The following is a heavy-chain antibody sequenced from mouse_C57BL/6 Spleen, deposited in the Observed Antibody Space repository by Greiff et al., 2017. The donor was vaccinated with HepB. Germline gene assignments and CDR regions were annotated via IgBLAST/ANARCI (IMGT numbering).Heavy chain of an antibody. CDR2: ISDGGSYT. CDR1: GFTFSSYA. J-gene: IGHJ1*03. Sequence: DVHLVESGGGLVKPGGSLKLSCAASGFTFSSYAMSWVRQTPEKRLEWVATISDGGSYTYYPDNVKGRFTISIDNAKNNLYLQMSQLKSEDTAMYYCARRAGSYWYFDVWGTGTTVTVAS. D-gene: IGHD1-1*02. CDR3: ARRAGSYWYFDV. V-gene: IGHV5-4*03.